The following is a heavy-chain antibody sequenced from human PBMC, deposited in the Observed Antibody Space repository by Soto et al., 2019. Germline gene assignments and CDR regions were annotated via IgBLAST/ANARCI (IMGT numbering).Heavy chain of an antibody. V-gene: IGHV3-33*08. J-gene: IGHJ6*02. Sequence: GGSLRLSCAASGFTFSSYAMNWVRQAPGKGLEWVAVIWYDGSNKYYADSVKGRFTISRDNSKNTLYLQMNSLRAEDTAVYYCARDYGSGSYSAYYYGMDVWGQGTTVTVSS. D-gene: IGHD3-10*01. CDR3: ARDYGSGSYSAYYYGMDV. CDR2: IWYDGSNK. CDR1: GFTFSSYA.